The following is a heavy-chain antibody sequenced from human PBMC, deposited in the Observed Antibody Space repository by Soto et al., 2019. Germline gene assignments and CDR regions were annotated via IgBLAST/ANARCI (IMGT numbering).Heavy chain of an antibody. J-gene: IGHJ4*02. CDR3: GKGITIFGVAPFDY. Sequence: GGSLRLSCAASGFTFSSYAMSWVRQAPGKGLEWVSAISGSGGSTYYADSVKGRFTISRDNSKNTLYLQMNSLRAEDTAVYYCGKGITIFGVAPFDYWGQGTLVTVSS. CDR1: GFTFSSYA. D-gene: IGHD3-3*01. CDR2: ISGSGGST. V-gene: IGHV3-23*01.